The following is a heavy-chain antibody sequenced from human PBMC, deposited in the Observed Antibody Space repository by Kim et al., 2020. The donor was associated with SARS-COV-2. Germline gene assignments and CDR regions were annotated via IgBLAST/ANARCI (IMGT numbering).Heavy chain of an antibody. V-gene: IGHV4-34*01. D-gene: IGHD3-10*01. J-gene: IGHJ6*02. CDR1: GGSFSGYY. CDR2: INHSGST. CDR3: AREAPITMVRGVSYGYYYGMDV. Sequence: SETLSLTCAVYGGSFSGYYWSWIRQPPGKGLEWIGEINHSGSTNYNPSLKSRVTISVDTSKNQFSLKLSSVTAADTAVYYCAREAPITMVRGVSYGYYYGMDVWGQGTTVTVSS.